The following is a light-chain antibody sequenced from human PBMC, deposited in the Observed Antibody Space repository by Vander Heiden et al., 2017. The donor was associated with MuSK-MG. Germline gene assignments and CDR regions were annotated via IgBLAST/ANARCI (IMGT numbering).Light chain of an antibody. CDR1: QSVSSN. Sequence: EFVLTHSPPPLSVSPGERATLSCRASQSVSSNLAWYQQKPGQAPRLLIYDASTRATGIPARFSGSGSGTEFTLTISSLEPEDFAVYYCQQRSNWPPEFTFGPGTKVDIK. CDR3: QQRSNWPPEFT. V-gene: IGKV3-11*01. CDR2: DAS. J-gene: IGKJ3*01.